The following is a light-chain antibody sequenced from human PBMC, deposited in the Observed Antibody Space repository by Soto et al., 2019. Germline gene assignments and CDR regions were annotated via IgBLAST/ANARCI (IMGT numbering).Light chain of an antibody. V-gene: IGLV2-14*01. Sequence: QATSVSGSPGQSITISCTGTSSDIGTYDYVSWYQQHSGKAPKLMIYEVSNRPSGVSNRFSGSKSANTASLTISGLQADDEADYYCRSYTNSRTLDVFGSGTKVTVL. CDR2: EVS. CDR1: SSDIGTYDY. J-gene: IGLJ1*01. CDR3: RSYTNSRTLDV.